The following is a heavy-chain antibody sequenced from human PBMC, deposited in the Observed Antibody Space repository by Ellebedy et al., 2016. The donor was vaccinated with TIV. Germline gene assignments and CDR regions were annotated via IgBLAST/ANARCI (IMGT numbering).Heavy chain of an antibody. CDR2: INHSGST. CDR3: ARCPGDTAMVTCYFDY. Sequence: MPSETLSLTCAVYGGSFSGYYWSWIRQPPGKGLEWIGEINHSGSTNYNPSLKSRVTVSVDTSKNQFSLKLSSVPAADTAVYYCARCPGDTAMVTCYFDYWGQGTLVTVSS. CDR1: GGSFSGYY. J-gene: IGHJ4*02. V-gene: IGHV4-34*01. D-gene: IGHD5-18*01.